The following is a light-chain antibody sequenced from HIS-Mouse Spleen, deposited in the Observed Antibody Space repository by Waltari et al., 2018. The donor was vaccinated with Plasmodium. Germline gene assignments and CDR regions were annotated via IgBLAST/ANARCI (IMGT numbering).Light chain of an antibody. CDR1: QGISSA. CDR2: DAS. V-gene: IGKV1-13*02. CDR3: QQFNSYPLT. Sequence: AIQLTQSPSSLSASVGDRVTITCRASQGISSALAWYPQKPGKATKLLIDDASSLESGVPSRFSGSGSGTDFTLTISSLQPEDFETYYCQQFNSYPLTFGGGTKVEIK. J-gene: IGKJ4*01.